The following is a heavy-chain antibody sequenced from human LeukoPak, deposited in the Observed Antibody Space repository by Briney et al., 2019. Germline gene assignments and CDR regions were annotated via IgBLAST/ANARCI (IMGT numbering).Heavy chain of an antibody. CDR2: ISPYNGNT. D-gene: IGHD5-18*01. CDR1: GYTFTTFG. Sequence: ASVKVSCKTSGYTFTTFGINWVRQAPGQELEWMGWISPYNGNTNYAQKLQGRVTMTTDTSTNTAYMELRSLRSDDTAVYYCARDKGRAYSYGYVDYWGQGTLVTVP. V-gene: IGHV1-18*01. CDR3: ARDKGRAYSYGYVDY. J-gene: IGHJ4*02.